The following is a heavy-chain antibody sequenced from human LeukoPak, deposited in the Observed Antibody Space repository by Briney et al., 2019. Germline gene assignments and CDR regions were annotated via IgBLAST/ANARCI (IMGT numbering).Heavy chain of an antibody. CDR2: ISDNGGGT. Sequence: PGGSVRLSCVASGFIFRNYAMSWVRQAPGEGLEWVSGISDNGGGTYYADSVKGRFTISRDNSKNMLYLQMNSLRAEDTAVYYCAKESGALGVPLYDYWGQGILVTGSS. CDR1: GFIFRNYA. V-gene: IGHV3-23*01. CDR3: AKESGALGVPLYDY. D-gene: IGHD1-1*01. J-gene: IGHJ4*02.